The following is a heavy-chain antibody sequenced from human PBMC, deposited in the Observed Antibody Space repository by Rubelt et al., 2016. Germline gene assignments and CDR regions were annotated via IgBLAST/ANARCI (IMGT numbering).Heavy chain of an antibody. V-gene: IGHV4-31*03. J-gene: IGHJ6*02. CDR3: ARGDYYYGMDV. CDR2: IYYSGST. CDR1: GGSISSGGYY. Sequence: QVQLQESGPGLVKPSQTLSLTCTVSGGSISSGGYYWSWIRQHPGKGLEWIGYIYYSGSTYYNPSLKGGVTLSVETSKNQFSLKRSAGTAADTAVYYCARGDYYYGMDVWGQGTTVTVSS.